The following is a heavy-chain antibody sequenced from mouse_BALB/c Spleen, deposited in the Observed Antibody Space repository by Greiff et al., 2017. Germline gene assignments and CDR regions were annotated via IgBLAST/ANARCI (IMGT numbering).Heavy chain of an antibody. J-gene: IGHJ4*01. D-gene: IGHD4-1*02. V-gene: IGHV1-87*01. CDR1: GYTFTSYW. CDR3: ARWDYDESSSTGTRAMDD. CDR2: IYPGDGDT. Sequence: QVQLQQSGAELARPGASVKLSCKASGYTFTSYWMQWVKQRPGQGLEWIGAIYPGDGDTRYTQKFKGKATLTADKSSSTAYMQLSSLASEDSAVYYCARWDYDESSSTGTRAMDDWGQGTSVTVSS.